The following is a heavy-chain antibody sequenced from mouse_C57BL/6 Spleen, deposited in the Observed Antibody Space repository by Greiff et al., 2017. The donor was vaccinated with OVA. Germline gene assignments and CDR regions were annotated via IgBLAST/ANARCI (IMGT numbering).Heavy chain of an antibody. CDR1: GYTFTSYW. CDR2: IHPNSGST. J-gene: IGHJ4*01. D-gene: IGHD1-1*01. Sequence: QVQLQQPGAELVKPGASVKLSCKASGYTFTSYWMHWVKQRPGQGLEWIGMIHPNSGSTNYNEKFKSKATLTVDKSSSTAYMQLSSLTSEDSAVYYCARPLLYDAMDDWGQGTSVTVSA. V-gene: IGHV1-64*01. CDR3: ARPLLYDAMDD.